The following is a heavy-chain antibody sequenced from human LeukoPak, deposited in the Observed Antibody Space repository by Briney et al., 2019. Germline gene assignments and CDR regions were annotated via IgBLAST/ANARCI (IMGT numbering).Heavy chain of an antibody. CDR2: IIPIFGTA. Sequence: SVKASCKASGGTFSSYAISWVRQAPGQGLEWMGGIIPIFGTANYAQKFQGRVTITADESTSTAYMELSSLRSEDTAVYYCARSTMVRGSYYYYGMDVWGKGTTVTVSS. D-gene: IGHD3-10*01. V-gene: IGHV1-69*01. CDR1: GGTFSSYA. J-gene: IGHJ6*04. CDR3: ARSTMVRGSYYYYGMDV.